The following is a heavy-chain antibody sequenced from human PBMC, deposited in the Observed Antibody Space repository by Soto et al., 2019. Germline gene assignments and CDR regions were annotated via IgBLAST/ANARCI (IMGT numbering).Heavy chain of an antibody. CDR2: IGTAGDT. CDR3: ARMAPSGYDL. V-gene: IGHV3-13*01. Sequence: GESLKISCAASGFTFSSYDMHWVRQATGKGLEWVSAIGTAGDTYYPGSVKGRFTISRENAKNSLYLQMNSLRAGDTAVYYCARMAPSGYDLWGQGTLVTVSS. CDR1: GFTFSSYD. D-gene: IGHD3-22*01. J-gene: IGHJ5*02.